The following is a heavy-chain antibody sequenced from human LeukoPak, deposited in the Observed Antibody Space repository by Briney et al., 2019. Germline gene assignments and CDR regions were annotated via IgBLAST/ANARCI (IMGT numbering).Heavy chain of an antibody. CDR1: GFTFSSYG. V-gene: IGHV3-30*18. D-gene: IGHD6-13*01. J-gene: IGHJ3*02. CDR3: AKVIAPATDAFDI. Sequence: GGSLRLSCAASGFTFSSYGMHWVRQAPGKGLEWVAVISYDGSNKYYADSVKGRFTISRDNSKNTLYLQMNSLRAEDTAVYYCAKVIAPATDAFDIWGQGTMVTVSS. CDR2: ISYDGSNK.